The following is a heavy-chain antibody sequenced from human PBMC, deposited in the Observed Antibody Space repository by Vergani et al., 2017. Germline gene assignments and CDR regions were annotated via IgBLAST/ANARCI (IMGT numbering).Heavy chain of an antibody. Sequence: QVQLQESGPGLVKPSETLSLTCAVSGYSISSGYYWGWIRQPPGKGLEWIVSIYHSGSTYYNPSLKSRVTISVDTAKNPFSLNLSSVTAADTAVYYCARHPTIFGVVIRYWGQGTLVTVSA. CDR2: IYHSGST. J-gene: IGHJ4*02. CDR3: ARHPTIFGVVIRY. CDR1: GYSISSGYY. D-gene: IGHD3-3*01. V-gene: IGHV4-38-2*01.